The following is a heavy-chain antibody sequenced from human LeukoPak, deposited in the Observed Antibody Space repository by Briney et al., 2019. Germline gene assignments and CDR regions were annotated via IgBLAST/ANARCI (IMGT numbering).Heavy chain of an antibody. J-gene: IGHJ4*02. CDR2: IYYSGST. CDR3: ARVKQLVRTSGSYPGPYYFDY. CDR1: GGSISSYY. D-gene: IGHD6-6*01. V-gene: IGHV4-59*01. Sequence: PSETLSLTCTLSGGSISSYYWSWIRQPPGKGLEWIGYIYYSGSTNYNPSLKSRVTISVDTSKNQFSLKLSSVTAADTAVYYCARVKQLVRTSGSYPGPYYFDYWGQGTLVTVSS.